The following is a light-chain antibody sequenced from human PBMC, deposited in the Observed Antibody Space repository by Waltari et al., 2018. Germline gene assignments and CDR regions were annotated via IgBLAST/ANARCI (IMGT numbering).Light chain of an antibody. CDR3: QQYNIRPPDT. Sequence: EIVMTQSPATLSVSPGERATLSCMASQSVKSNLAWYQQKPGKATRLLIYGASTRVTGIPARFSGSGSGTEFTLTISSLQSEDSAVYFCQQYNIRPPDTFGQGTKLEIK. CDR1: QSVKSN. CDR2: GAS. J-gene: IGKJ2*01. V-gene: IGKV3-15*01.